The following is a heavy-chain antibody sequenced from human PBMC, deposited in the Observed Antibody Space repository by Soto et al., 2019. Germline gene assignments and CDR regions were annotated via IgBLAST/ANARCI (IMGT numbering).Heavy chain of an antibody. V-gene: IGHV3-21*01. CDR3: TRDASRDSSARGWFEP. CDR1: GFTFRSFP. J-gene: IGHJ5*02. Sequence: GRSLRLSCAASGFTFRSFPMNWVRQAPGKGMEWVSTISSNSAYLYYTDALRGRFTISRDNAKNSLHLQMNSLRAEDTAVYYCTRDASRDSSARGWFEPWGPGTLVTVSS. D-gene: IGHD6-13*01. CDR2: ISSNSAYL.